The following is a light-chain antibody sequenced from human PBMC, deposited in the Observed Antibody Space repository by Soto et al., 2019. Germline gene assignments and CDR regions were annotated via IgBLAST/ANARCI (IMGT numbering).Light chain of an antibody. CDR2: DTS. V-gene: IGKV3-11*01. CDR1: QSVNNY. Sequence: EIVLTQSPATLSLSPGERATLSCRASQSVNNYLAWYQQKPGQAPRLLIYDTSNRATGIPARFSGSGSGTDFTLTISSLEPEDFSLYYCQQRSNLPLTFGGGTKVEIK. J-gene: IGKJ4*01. CDR3: QQRSNLPLT.